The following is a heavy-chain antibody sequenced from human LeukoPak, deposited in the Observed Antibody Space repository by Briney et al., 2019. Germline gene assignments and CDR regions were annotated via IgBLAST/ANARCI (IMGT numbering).Heavy chain of an antibody. Sequence: PSETLSLTCTVSGGSISSSSYYWGWIRQPPGKGLEWIGSIYYSGSTYYNPSLKSRVTISVDTSKNQFSLKLSSVTAADTAVYYCARGPPFSIAARRGTEKHSWFDPWGQGTLVTVSS. V-gene: IGHV4-39*01. CDR2: IYYSGST. D-gene: IGHD6-6*01. CDR1: GGSISSSSYY. J-gene: IGHJ5*02. CDR3: ARGPPFSIAARRGTEKHSWFDP.